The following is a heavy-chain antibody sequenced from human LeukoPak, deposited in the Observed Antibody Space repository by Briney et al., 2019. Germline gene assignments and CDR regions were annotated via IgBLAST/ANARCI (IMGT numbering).Heavy chain of an antibody. V-gene: IGHV3-11*04. CDR3: ARDSGSHYDFWSGPSDY. CDR2: ISTRGSSGSTI. CDR1: GFTFSDYY. D-gene: IGHD3-3*01. Sequence: GGSLRLSCVASGFTFSDYYMSWIRQAPGKGLEWVSCISTRGSSGSTIYYADSVKGRFTISRDNAENSLYLQMNSLRAEDTAVYYCARDSGSHYDFWSGPSDYWGQGTLVTVSS. J-gene: IGHJ4*02.